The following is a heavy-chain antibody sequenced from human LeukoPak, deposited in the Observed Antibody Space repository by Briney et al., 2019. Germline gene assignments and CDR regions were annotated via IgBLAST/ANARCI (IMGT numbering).Heavy chain of an antibody. CDR3: ARHFPYSPPGN. V-gene: IGHV4-59*08. CDR1: GGSISSSS. D-gene: IGHD6-13*01. CDR2: IYYTGST. J-gene: IGHJ4*02. Sequence: SETLSLTCTVSGGSISSSSWSWIRQPPGKGLEWIGYIYYTGSTNYNPSLKSRVTISVDTSKNQFSLNLSSVTAADTAVYYCARHFPYSPPGNWGQGTLVTVFS.